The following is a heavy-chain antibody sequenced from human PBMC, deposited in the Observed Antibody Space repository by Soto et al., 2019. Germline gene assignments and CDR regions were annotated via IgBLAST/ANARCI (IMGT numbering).Heavy chain of an antibody. Sequence: EVQLLESGGGLVQPGGSLRLSCAASGFTFSSYAMSWVRQAPGKGLEWVSAISGSGGSTYYADSVKGRFTISRDNSKNTLYLQMNSRGAADTAVYYYAKVAWEYGSGSYPHSPKPHFVYWGQGTLVTVSS. D-gene: IGHD3-10*01. CDR1: GFTFSSYA. CDR3: AKVAWEYGSGSYPHSPKPHFVY. CDR2: ISGSGGST. V-gene: IGHV3-23*01. J-gene: IGHJ4*02.